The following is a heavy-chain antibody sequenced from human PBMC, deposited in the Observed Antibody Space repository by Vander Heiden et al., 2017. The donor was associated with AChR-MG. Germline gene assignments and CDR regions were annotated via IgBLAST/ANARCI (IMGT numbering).Heavy chain of an antibody. CDR2: ISGSGGST. CDR1: GFTFSSYA. V-gene: IGHV3-23*01. CDR3: AKSQGIWPYGSGSHFDF. Sequence: EVQLLESGGGLVQPGGSLRLSCAASGFTFSSYAMSWVRQAPGKGLGWVSAISGSGGSTYYADSVKGRFTISRDNSKNTLYLQMNSLRAEDTAVYYCAKSQGIWPYGSGSHFDFWGQGTLVTVSS. J-gene: IGHJ4*02. D-gene: IGHD3-10*01.